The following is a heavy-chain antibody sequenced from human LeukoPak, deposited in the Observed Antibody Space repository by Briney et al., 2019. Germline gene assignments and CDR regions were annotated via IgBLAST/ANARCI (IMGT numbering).Heavy chain of an antibody. CDR1: VFTFSSYE. Sequence: PGGSLRLSCAASVFTFSSYEMNWVRQAPAKGLEWVSYIRSSGSTIYYADSVKGRFTIARDNAKNSLYLQMNSLRAEDTAVYYCARDSSLSPSFDYGDLTPHMDVWGKGTTVTISS. CDR2: IRSSGSTI. J-gene: IGHJ6*03. V-gene: IGHV3-48*03. D-gene: IGHD4-17*01. CDR3: ARDSSLSPSFDYGDLTPHMDV.